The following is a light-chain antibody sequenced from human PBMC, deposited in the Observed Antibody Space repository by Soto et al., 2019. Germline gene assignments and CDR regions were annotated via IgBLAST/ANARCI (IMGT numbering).Light chain of an antibody. V-gene: IGKV3-11*01. CDR1: QSVSSY. CDR3: QQRSNWPHS. J-gene: IGKJ3*01. Sequence: EIVLTQSPATLSLSPGERSTLSCRASQSVSSYLAWYQQKPGQAPRLLIYDASNRATGIPARFNGSGSGTDFTLTISSLEPEDFAVYYCQQRSNWPHSFGPGTKVDIK. CDR2: DAS.